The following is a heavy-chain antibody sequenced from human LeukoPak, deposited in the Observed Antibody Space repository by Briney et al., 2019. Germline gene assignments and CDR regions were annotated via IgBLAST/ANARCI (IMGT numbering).Heavy chain of an antibody. CDR3: ARERTYYDFWSGFPSY. D-gene: IGHD3-3*01. CDR2: ISGSATIHT. J-gene: IGHJ4*02. Sequence: GGSLRLSCAASGFTFSSYVMSWVRQAPGKGLEWVSSISGSATIHTYYADSVTGRFTISRDNSKNTLYLQMNSLRAEDTAVYYCARERTYYDFWSGFPSYWGQGTLVTVSS. V-gene: IGHV3-23*01. CDR1: GFTFSSYV.